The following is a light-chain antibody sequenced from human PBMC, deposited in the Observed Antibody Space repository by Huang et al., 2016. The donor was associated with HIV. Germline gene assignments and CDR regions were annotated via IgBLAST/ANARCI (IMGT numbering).Light chain of an antibody. CDR3: QQRVNGLT. V-gene: IGKV3-11*01. Sequence: EIVLTPSPATLSFFPGKRVSLSCRASQNNNTHLAWYQQRPGPPPRLLIYDASSRVHGVAARFSGSGSGTDFTLTISSLESEDVATYYCQQRVNGLTFGGGTKV. CDR1: QNNNTH. CDR2: DAS. J-gene: IGKJ4*01.